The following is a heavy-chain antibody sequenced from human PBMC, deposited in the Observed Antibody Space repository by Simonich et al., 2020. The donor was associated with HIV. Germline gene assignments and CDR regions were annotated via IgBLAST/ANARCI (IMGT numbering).Heavy chain of an antibody. CDR3: ARSCVAARPCFDY. CDR1: GFTFSSYW. V-gene: IGHV3-7*01. J-gene: IGHJ4*02. Sequence: EVQLVESGGGLVQPGGSLRLSCAASGFTFSSYWLSWVRQAPGKGLGWVANRKQDGSEKYYVDSVKGRFTISRDNAKNSLYLQMNSLRAEDTAVYYCARSCVAARPCFDYWGQGTLVTVSS. D-gene: IGHD6-6*01. CDR2: RKQDGSEK.